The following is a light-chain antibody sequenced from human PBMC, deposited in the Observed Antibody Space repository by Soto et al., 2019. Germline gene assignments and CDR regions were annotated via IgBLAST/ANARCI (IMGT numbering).Light chain of an antibody. CDR1: QGIRSY. V-gene: IGKV1-39*01. Sequence: DIQLTQSPSFLSASVGDRVTITCRASQGIRSYLAWYQQKPGKAPNLLIYAASTLQSGVPSRFSGSGSGTDFTLTISSLQPEDFATYYCQQSYSTPLTFGGGTKVDIK. CDR2: AAS. J-gene: IGKJ4*01. CDR3: QQSYSTPLT.